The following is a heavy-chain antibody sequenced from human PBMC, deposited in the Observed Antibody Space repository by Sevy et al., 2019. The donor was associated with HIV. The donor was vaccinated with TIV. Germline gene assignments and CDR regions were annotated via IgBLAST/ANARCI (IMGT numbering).Heavy chain of an antibody. CDR2: IKEDGIAK. CDR1: RFTFKTYW. D-gene: IGHD1-26*01. J-gene: IGHJ4*01. V-gene: IGHV3-7*01. CDR3: ARDSPGYGGYSY. Sequence: GGSLRLSCAASRFTFKTYWMSWVRQAPGKGLEWVGNIKEDGIAKYYADSVRGRFTISRDNAKNSLYLQMSSLRVEDTAVYYCARDSPGYGGYSYWGQGTLVTVSS.